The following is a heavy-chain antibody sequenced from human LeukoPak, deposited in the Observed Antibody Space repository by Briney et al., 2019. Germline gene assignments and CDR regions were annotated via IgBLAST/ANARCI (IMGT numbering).Heavy chain of an antibody. Sequence: PGGSLRLSCAASGFTFSTYSMNWVRQAPGKGLEWVSFISSSSSYIYYADSVKGRFTISRDNAKSSLYLQMNSLGAEDTAVYYCARDHDWDFMDVWGKGTTVTVSS. V-gene: IGHV3-21*01. CDR2: ISSSSSYI. D-gene: IGHD3-9*01. CDR1: GFTFSTYS. J-gene: IGHJ6*03. CDR3: ARDHDWDFMDV.